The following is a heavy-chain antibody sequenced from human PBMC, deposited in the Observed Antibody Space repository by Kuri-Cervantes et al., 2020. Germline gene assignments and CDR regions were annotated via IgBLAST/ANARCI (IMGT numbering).Heavy chain of an antibody. CDR1: GFTFSSYA. V-gene: IGHV3-23*01. Sequence: GGSLRLSCAASGFTFSSYAMSWVRQAPGKGLEWVSAISDSGGRTYFADSVKGRFTISRDNSKNTLYLQMTSLRAEDTAVYYCAKGPGTTVYYYYYMDVWGKGTTVTVSS. CDR2: ISDSGGRT. CDR3: AKGPGTTVYYYYYMDV. J-gene: IGHJ6*03. D-gene: IGHD1-1*01.